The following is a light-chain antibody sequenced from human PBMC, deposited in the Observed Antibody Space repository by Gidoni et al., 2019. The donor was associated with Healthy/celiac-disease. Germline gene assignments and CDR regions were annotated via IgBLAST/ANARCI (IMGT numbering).Light chain of an antibody. Sequence: EIVLTQAPATLSLAPGERATRTCRASQSVSRYLAWYQQKPGQAPRLLIYDASNRATGIPARFSGSGSGTDFTLTISSLEPEDFAVYYCQQRSNQLTFGGGTKVEIK. J-gene: IGKJ4*01. V-gene: IGKV3-11*01. CDR2: DAS. CDR1: QSVSRY. CDR3: QQRSNQLT.